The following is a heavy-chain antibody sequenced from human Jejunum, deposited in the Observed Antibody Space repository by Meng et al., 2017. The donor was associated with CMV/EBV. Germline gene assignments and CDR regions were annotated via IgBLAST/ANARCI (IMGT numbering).Heavy chain of an antibody. CDR2: IFTTGST. CDR1: RGSLSFYY. CDR3: VRETDMTVGPHFDY. J-gene: IGHJ4*02. Sequence: GHLQGPGPGLLRPSGTLSPTGTFSRGSLSFYYWSWIRKPAGKGLEWIGRIFTTGSTNYHPSLKSRVTMSVDTSKNQISLRLTSVTAADTAIYYCVRETDMTVGPHFDYWGQGALVTVSS. D-gene: IGHD3-22*01. V-gene: IGHV4-4*07.